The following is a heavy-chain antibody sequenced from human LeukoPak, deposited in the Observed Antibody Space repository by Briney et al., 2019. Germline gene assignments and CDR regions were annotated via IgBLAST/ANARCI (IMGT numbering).Heavy chain of an antibody. D-gene: IGHD3-10*01. CDR2: ISAYNGNT. Sequence: ASVKVSCKASGYTFTNYGINWVRQAPGQGLEWMGWISAYNGNTNYAQKLQGRVTMTTETSTGTAYMELRSLRSDDTAVYYCARQGDYYGSGTYSDLDFDYGGRETLVTVPS. V-gene: IGHV1-18*01. J-gene: IGHJ4*02. CDR1: GYTFTNYG. CDR3: ARQGDYYGSGTYSDLDFDY.